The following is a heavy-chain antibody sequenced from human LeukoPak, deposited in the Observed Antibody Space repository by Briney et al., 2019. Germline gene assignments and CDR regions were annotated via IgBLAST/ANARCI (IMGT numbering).Heavy chain of an antibody. J-gene: IGHJ4*02. D-gene: IGHD3-9*01. CDR3: AKVGKGDWLLLRHYYFDY. V-gene: IGHV3-23*01. Sequence: GGSLRLSCAASGFTFSTYAVNWVRQAPGKGLEWVSTISGSGDSTYYADSVKGRFTISRDNSKNTLYLQMNSLRAEDTAVYYCAKVGKGDWLLLRHYYFDYWGQGTLVTVSS. CDR2: ISGSGDST. CDR1: GFTFSTYA.